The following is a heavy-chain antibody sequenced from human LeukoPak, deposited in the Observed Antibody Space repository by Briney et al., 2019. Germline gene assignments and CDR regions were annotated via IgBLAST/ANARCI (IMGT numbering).Heavy chain of an antibody. V-gene: IGHV3-66*01. J-gene: IGHJ4*02. D-gene: IGHD5-18*01. CDR1: GFTVSVNY. CDR3: ARGYNYAFSF. Sequence: GGSLRLSCEASGFTVSVNYVSWVRQAPGEGLEWVSTLYSGGSSHYADSVKGRFTIFRDNSKNTLYLQMDTLRAADTAVYYCARGYNYAFSFWGQGTLVTVTS. CDR2: LYSGGSS.